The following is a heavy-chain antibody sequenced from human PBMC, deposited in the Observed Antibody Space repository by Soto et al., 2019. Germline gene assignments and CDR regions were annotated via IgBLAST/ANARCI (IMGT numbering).Heavy chain of an antibody. D-gene: IGHD5-12*01. CDR3: ATQLARRDGYNSAFDY. CDR1: GGSISSGGYY. Sequence: PSETLSLTCTVSGGSISSGGYYWRWIRQHPGKGLEWIGYIYYSGSTYYNPSLKSRVTISVDTSKNQFSLKLSSVTAADTAVYYCATQLARRDGYNSAFDYWGQGTLVTVSS. V-gene: IGHV4-31*03. J-gene: IGHJ4*02. CDR2: IYYSGST.